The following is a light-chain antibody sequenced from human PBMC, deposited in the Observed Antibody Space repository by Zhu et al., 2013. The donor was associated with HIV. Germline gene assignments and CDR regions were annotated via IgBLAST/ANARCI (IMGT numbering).Light chain of an antibody. Sequence: EIVMTQSPATLSVSPGERATLSCRASRSVTDNLVWYQQKPGQAPRLLIYGASTRATGIPDRFSGTGSGTEFTLTISSLQSEDFALYYCQQSDNWPTFGGGTKVEIK. V-gene: IGKV3-15*01. CDR3: QQSDNWPT. CDR1: RSVTDN. CDR2: GAS. J-gene: IGKJ4*01.